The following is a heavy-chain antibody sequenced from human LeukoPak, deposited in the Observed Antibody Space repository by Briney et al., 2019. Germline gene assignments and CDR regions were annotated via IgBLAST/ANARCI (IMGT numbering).Heavy chain of an antibody. CDR2: IKSQTDGETT. CDR1: GFIFSNAY. D-gene: IGHD3-10*01. J-gene: IGHJ5*02. CDR3: TTFRGISAP. Sequence: GGSLRLSCAASGFIFSNAYMNWARQAPGKGLEWVGRIKSQTDGETTDYAAPVKGRFTISRDDSENTVYLQMNSLKTEDTAIYYCTTFRGISAPWGQGTLVTVSS. V-gene: IGHV3-15*01.